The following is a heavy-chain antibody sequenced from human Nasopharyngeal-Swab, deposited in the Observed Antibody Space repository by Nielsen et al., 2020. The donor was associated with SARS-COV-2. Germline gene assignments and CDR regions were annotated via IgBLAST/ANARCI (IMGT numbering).Heavy chain of an antibody. CDR1: GFTFETSW. V-gene: IGHV3-73*01. Sequence: GESLKISCVVSGFTFETSWMTWVRQAPGKGLEWVGRIGDKDHNYATTYGASVQGRFTISRDDSKNTAFLQMDSLKTEDTALYYCTTDFYFDYWGQGTLVTVSS. CDR2: IGDKDHNYAT. CDR3: TTDFYFDY. J-gene: IGHJ4*02.